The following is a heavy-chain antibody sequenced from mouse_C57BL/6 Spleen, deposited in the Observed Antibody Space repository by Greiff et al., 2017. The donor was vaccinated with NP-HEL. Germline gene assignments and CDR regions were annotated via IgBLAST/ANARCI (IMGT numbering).Heavy chain of an antibody. CDR2: IYPGDGDT. J-gene: IGHJ2*01. Sequence: ESGAELVKPGASVKISCKASGYAFSSYWMNWVKQRPGKGLEWIGQIYPGDGDTNYNGKFKGKATLTADKSSSTAYMQLSSLTSEDSAVYFCAREGTTVERDYWGQGTTLTVSS. CDR3: AREGTTVERDY. D-gene: IGHD1-1*01. V-gene: IGHV1-80*01. CDR1: GYAFSSYW.